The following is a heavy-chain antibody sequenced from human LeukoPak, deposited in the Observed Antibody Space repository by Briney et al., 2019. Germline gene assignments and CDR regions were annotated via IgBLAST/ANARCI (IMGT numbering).Heavy chain of an antibody. Sequence: GASVKVSCKASGYTFRSYGINWVRQAPGQGLEWMGWINVRNGNTKYGQKVQDRVTMTTDTSTTTVYMELRSLRSDDTAVYYCARGLYTSGWYMGYWGQGTLVTVSS. CDR2: INVRNGNT. V-gene: IGHV1-18*01. J-gene: IGHJ4*02. D-gene: IGHD6-13*01. CDR3: ARGLYTSGWYMGY. CDR1: GYTFRSYG.